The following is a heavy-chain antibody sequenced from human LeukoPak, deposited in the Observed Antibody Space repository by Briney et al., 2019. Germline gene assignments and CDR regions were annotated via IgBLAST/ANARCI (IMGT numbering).Heavy chain of an antibody. CDR1: GGSISSSSYY. V-gene: IGHV4-39*07. CDR3: ARRRQDSSGYPDY. J-gene: IGHJ4*02. CDR2: IYYSGST. D-gene: IGHD3-22*01. Sequence: SETLSLTCTVSGGSISSSSYYWGWIRQPPGKGLEWIGSIYYSGSTYYNPSLKSRVTISVDTSKNQFSLKLSSVTAADTAVYYCARRRQDSSGYPDYWGQGTLVTVSS.